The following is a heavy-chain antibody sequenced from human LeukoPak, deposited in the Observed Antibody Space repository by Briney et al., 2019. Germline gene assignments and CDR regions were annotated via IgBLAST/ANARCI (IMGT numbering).Heavy chain of an antibody. D-gene: IGHD2-15*01. CDR1: GYTFTGYY. CDR3: AREWVYCSGGSCYSAPYFDY. Sequence: ASVKVSCKASGYTFTGYYMHWVRQAPGQGVEGMGWINPNSGGTNYAQKFQGRVTITRYTSISTAYMELSRLRSDDTAVYYCAREWVYCSGGSCYSAPYFDYWGQGTLVTVSS. CDR2: INPNSGGT. J-gene: IGHJ4*02. V-gene: IGHV1-2*02.